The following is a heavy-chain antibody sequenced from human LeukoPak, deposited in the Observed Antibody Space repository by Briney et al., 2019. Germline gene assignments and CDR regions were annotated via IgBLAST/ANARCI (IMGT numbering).Heavy chain of an antibody. J-gene: IGHJ4*02. CDR1: GGSIRSSYYY. CDR3: AKYGPQDSGSSHFDY. V-gene: IGHV3-23*01. Sequence: ETLSLTCTVSGGSIRSSYYYWGWIRQPPGKGLEWVSAIRDSGSSTHYADSVKGRFTTSRDNSKNTLFLQMNSLRAEDTAIYYCAKYGPQDSGSSHFDYWGQGALVTVSS. D-gene: IGHD1-26*01. CDR2: IRDSGSST.